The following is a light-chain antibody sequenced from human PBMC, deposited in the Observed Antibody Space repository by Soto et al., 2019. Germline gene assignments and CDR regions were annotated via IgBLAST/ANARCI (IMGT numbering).Light chain of an antibody. CDR1: SGHSSYA. CDR3: QTWDTGTNYI. J-gene: IGLJ1*01. V-gene: IGLV4-69*02. Sequence: QPVLTQSPSASASLGASVKVTCTLSSGHSSYAIAWHQQQPEKGPRYLMKVNSDGSHSKGDGIPDRFSGSSSGAERYLTISSLQSEDEADYYCQTWDTGTNYIFGTGIKVTV. CDR2: VNSDGSH.